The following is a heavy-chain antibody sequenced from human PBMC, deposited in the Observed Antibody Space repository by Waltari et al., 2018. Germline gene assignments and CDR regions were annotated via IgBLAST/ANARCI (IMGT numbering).Heavy chain of an antibody. D-gene: IGHD6-19*01. CDR1: GGSFSGYY. Sequence: QVQLQQWGAGLLKPSETLSLTCAVYGGSFSGYYWRWIRQPPGKGLEWIGEINHSGSTNYNPSLKSRVTISVDTSKNQFSLKLSSVTAADTAVYYCARAPSWYSSGHLGGFDYWGQGTLVTVSS. CDR2: INHSGST. V-gene: IGHV4-34*01. J-gene: IGHJ4*02. CDR3: ARAPSWYSSGHLGGFDY.